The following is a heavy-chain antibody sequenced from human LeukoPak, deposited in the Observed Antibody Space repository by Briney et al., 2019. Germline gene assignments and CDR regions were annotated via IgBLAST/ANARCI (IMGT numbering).Heavy chain of an antibody. CDR1: GGSISSSTYY. CDR2: IYYSGDT. CDR3: ASPGSGSYYYVDY. Sequence: SDTLSLTWTVSGGSISSSTYYWGWIRQPPGKGLEWIGGIYYSGDTYYNPSLKSRVTISIDTSKNQFSLRLSSVTAADTAVYYCASPGSGSYYYVDYWGQGTLVTVSS. V-gene: IGHV4-39*01. J-gene: IGHJ4*02. D-gene: IGHD1-26*01.